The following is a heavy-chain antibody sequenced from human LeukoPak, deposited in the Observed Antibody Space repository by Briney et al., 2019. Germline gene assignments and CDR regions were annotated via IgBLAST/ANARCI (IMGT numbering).Heavy chain of an antibody. D-gene: IGHD3-10*01. J-gene: IGHJ5*02. CDR2: IYYSGST. Sequence: SETLSLTCTVSGGSISSSSYYWGWIRQPPGKGLEWIGSIYYSGSTYYNPSLKSRVTISVDTSKNQFSLKLSSVTAADTAVYYCARDLSTMVRGGGDLTWGQGTLVTVSS. CDR1: GGSISSSSYY. CDR3: ARDLSTMVRGGGDLT. V-gene: IGHV4-39*07.